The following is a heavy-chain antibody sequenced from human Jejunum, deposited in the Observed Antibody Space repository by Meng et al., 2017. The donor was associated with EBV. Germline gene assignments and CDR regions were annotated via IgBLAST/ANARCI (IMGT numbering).Heavy chain of an antibody. Sequence: HVPLRESCPGLLKPSDTLSLTCAVSGYSMSNSNWWGWIRQPPGKGLEWIGYIYYTGTTYYNPSLKSRVTMSIDTSKNHFSLKLTSVTTMDTAVYYCAKRMPGTGFDYWGQGTLVTVSS. J-gene: IGHJ4*02. CDR2: IYYTGTT. V-gene: IGHV4-28*01. CDR1: GYSMSNSNW. D-gene: IGHD1-1*01. CDR3: AKRMPGTGFDY.